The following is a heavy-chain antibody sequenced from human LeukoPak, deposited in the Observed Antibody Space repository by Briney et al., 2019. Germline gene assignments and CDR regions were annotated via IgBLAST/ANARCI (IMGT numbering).Heavy chain of an antibody. CDR2: INHSGST. D-gene: IGHD4-17*01. V-gene: IGHV4-4*02. J-gene: IGHJ4*02. CDR3: ARELGDYLFDY. Sequence: PSETLSLTCGVSGGSISNSYWWTWVRQSPGKGLEWIGEINHSGSTNYNPSLKSRVTISVDTSKNQFSLKLSSVTAADTAVYYCARELGDYLFDYWGQGTLVTVSS. CDR1: GGSISNSYW.